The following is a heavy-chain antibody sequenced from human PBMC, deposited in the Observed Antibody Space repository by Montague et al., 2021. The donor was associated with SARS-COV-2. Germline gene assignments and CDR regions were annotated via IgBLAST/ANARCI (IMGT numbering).Heavy chain of an antibody. CDR2: IQQNGIEK. CDR1: GFSFRNNW. J-gene: IGHJ4*02. CDR3: ARGDKDASGYYPYFFDF. Sequence: SRRLSCAASGFSFRNNWMSWVRQAPGKGLEWVADIQQNGIEKYYVDSVKGRFTISRDNARNSLYLQMTGLRAEDTALYYCARGDKDASGYYPYFFDFWGQGTLVTVSS. D-gene: IGHD3-22*01. V-gene: IGHV3-7*01.